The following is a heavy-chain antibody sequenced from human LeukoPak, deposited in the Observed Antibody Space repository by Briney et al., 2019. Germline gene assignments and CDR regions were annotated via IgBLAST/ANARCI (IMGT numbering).Heavy chain of an antibody. J-gene: IGHJ4*02. CDR1: GFTFSSYA. CDR2: ISYDGSNK. CDR3: ARSDSSGWYV. V-gene: IGHV3-30*04. Sequence: PGRSLLLSCAASGFTFSSYAMHWVRPAPGKGLEWVAVISYDGSNKYYADSVKGRFTISRDNSKNTLYLQMNSLRAEDTAVYYCARSDSSGWYVWGQGTLVTVSS. D-gene: IGHD6-19*01.